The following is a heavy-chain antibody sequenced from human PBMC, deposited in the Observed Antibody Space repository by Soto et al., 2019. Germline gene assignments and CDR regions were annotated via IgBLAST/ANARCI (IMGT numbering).Heavy chain of an antibody. CDR1: GGSISSYY. CDR3: ARRDSSGTGGEY. D-gene: IGHD6-25*01. Sequence: SGTLSLTRTVSGGSISSYYRSWVRQPPGKGLEWIGYIYYSGSTNYNPSLKSRVTISVDTSKNQFSLKLSSVTAADTAVYYCARRDSSGTGGEYWGQGTLVTVSS. V-gene: IGHV4-59*08. J-gene: IGHJ4*02. CDR2: IYYSGST.